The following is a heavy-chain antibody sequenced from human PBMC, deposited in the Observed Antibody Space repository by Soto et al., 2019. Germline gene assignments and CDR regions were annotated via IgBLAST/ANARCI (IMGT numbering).Heavy chain of an antibody. D-gene: IGHD6-19*01. Sequence: EVQLVESGGGLVQPGGSLRLSCAASGFTFSSSWMHWVRQPPGKGLVWVSRIKSDGSTTNYADSVKGRFTISRDNAKNTLYLQMNNLRAEDTGVYYCARGPTGWYGYDYWSQGTLVTVSS. CDR1: GFTFSSSW. J-gene: IGHJ4*02. V-gene: IGHV3-74*01. CDR3: ARGPTGWYGYDY. CDR2: IKSDGSTT.